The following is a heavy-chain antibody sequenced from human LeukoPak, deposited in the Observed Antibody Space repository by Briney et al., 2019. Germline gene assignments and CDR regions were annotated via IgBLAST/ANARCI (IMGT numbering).Heavy chain of an antibody. Sequence: SETLSLTCTVSGGSISSYYWSWIRQPPGKGLEWIGYIYYSGSTNYNPSLKSRVTISVDTSKNQFSLKLSAVTAADTAVYYCARYQNSFDYWGQGTLVTVSS. CDR3: ARYQNSFDY. V-gene: IGHV4-59*01. J-gene: IGHJ4*02. CDR1: GGSISSYY. CDR2: IYYSGST.